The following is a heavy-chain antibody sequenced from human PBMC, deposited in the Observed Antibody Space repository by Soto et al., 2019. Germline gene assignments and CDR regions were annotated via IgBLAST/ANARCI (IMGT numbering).Heavy chain of an antibody. J-gene: IGHJ4*02. CDR2: ISNSGSNI. CDR1: GFTFSSHS. CDR3: ARDPYSSTTVTIFDY. Sequence: EVQLVESGGGLVQPGGSLRLSCAASGFTFSSHSMNWVRQAPGKGLEWVSYISNSGSNIYYADSVKGRFTISRDNAKNSLYLQMNSLRDDDTAVYYCARDPYSSTTVTIFDYWGQGTLVTVSS. V-gene: IGHV3-48*02. D-gene: IGHD4-17*01.